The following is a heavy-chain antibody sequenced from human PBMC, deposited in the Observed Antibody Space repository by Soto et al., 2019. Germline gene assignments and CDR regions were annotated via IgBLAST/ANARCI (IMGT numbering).Heavy chain of an antibody. Sequence: GGSLRLSCAASRFTSGYHAMNWVRQAPGKGLEWVSTISSNGENTHYADSVKGRFIISSDNSSNTLYLQMSSLRAGDTALYYCAKNQERELPRVIDFWGQGTLVTVSS. CDR3: AKNQERELPRVIDF. V-gene: IGHV3-23*01. CDR2: ISSNGENT. D-gene: IGHD1-7*01. CDR1: RFTSGYHA. J-gene: IGHJ4*02.